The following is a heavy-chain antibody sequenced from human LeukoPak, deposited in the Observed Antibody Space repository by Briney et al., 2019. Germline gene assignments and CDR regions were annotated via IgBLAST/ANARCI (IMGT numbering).Heavy chain of an antibody. CDR2: ISTSSAYI. D-gene: IGHD3-22*01. CDR3: ARDLIDSGWFDP. V-gene: IGHV3-21*01. Sequence: GGSLRLSCAASGFTLSTYTMNWVRQAPGKGPEWVSSISTSSAYIYYADSVTGRFTISRDNAKNSLYLQMNSLRAEDTAVYYCARDLIDSGWFDPWGRGTLVTVSS. CDR1: GFTLSTYT. J-gene: IGHJ5*02.